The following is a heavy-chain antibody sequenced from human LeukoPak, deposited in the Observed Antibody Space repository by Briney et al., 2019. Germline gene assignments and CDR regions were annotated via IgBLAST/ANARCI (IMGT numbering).Heavy chain of an antibody. V-gene: IGHV4-4*07. CDR3: ARGKSYCGGDCYGY. J-gene: IGHJ4*02. Sequence: SETLSLTCNVSGGSINSYYWSWIRQLAGEGLEWIGRIYSSGSTNYNPSLKSRVTMSVDTSKNQFSLKLSSVTAADTAVYYCARGKSYCGGDCYGYWGRGTLVTVSS. D-gene: IGHD2-21*02. CDR1: GGSINSYY. CDR2: IYSSGST.